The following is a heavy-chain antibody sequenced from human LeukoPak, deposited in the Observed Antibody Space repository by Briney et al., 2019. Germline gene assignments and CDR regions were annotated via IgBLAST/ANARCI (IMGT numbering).Heavy chain of an antibody. V-gene: IGHV3-33*01. J-gene: IGHJ3*02. Sequence: SGGSLRLSCAASGFTFSNYAMHWVRQAPGKGLEWMAIIWYDGSYKYYADSVKGRFTISRDNSKNTLYLQVNSLTAEDMAVYYCARGNSDAFDIWGHGTMVTVSS. CDR1: GFTFSNYA. D-gene: IGHD4-23*01. CDR3: ARGNSDAFDI. CDR2: IWYDGSYK.